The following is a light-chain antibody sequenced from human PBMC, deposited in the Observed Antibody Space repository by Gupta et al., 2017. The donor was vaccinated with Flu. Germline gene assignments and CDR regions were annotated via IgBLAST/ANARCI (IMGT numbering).Light chain of an antibody. CDR1: QSISIN. CDR2: GAS. CDR3: EQDNTWHL. V-gene: IGKV3-15*01. J-gene: IGKJ3*01. Sequence: SPANLSVSPGDRVTRSWRDSQSISINLEWYQQKPGRAPRLIIYGASHRADGIPERYSGSGSGTEFTLTSTSRQSEDFAVYCLEQDNTWHLFGHGTRVDIK.